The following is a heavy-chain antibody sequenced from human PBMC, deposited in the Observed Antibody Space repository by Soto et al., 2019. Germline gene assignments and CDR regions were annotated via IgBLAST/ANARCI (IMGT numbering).Heavy chain of an antibody. CDR2: IYYSGST. V-gene: IGHV4-59*01. CDR1: GGSISSYY. CDR3: ARDSVVTAFEHGMEV. D-gene: IGHD2-21*02. J-gene: IGHJ6*02. Sequence: PSETLSLTCTVSGGSISSYYWSWIRQPPGRGLEWIGYIYYSGSTNYNPSLKSRVTISVDTSKNQFSLKLSSVTAADTAVYYCARDSVVTAFEHGMEVWGQGTTVTVSS.